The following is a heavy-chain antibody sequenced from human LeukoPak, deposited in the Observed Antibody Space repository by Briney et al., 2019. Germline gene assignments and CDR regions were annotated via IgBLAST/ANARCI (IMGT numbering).Heavy chain of an antibody. J-gene: IGHJ4*02. V-gene: IGHV3-11*01. CDR2: ISSSGSTI. CDR1: GFTFSDHY. D-gene: IGHD6-13*01. CDR3: ARGYSSSWYGLDY. Sequence: GGSLRLSCAASGFTFSDHYMRWIRQAPGKGLEWVSYISSSGSTIYYADSVKGRFTISRDNAKNSLYLQMNSLRAEDTAVYYCARGYSSSWYGLDYWGQGTLVTVSS.